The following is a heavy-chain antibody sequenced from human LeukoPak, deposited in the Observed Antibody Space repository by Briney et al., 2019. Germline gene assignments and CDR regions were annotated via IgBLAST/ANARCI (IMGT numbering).Heavy chain of an antibody. CDR3: AKQKRAAGTNYFDY. J-gene: IGHJ4*02. V-gene: IGHV3-23*01. CDR1: GFTFSSYA. CDR2: ISGSGGST. D-gene: IGHD6-13*01. Sequence: PGGSLGLSCAASGFTFSSYAMSWVRQAPGKGLEWVSAISGSGGSTYYADSVKGRFTISRDNSKNTLYLQMNSLRAEDTAVYYCAKQKRAAGTNYFDYWGQGTLVTVSS.